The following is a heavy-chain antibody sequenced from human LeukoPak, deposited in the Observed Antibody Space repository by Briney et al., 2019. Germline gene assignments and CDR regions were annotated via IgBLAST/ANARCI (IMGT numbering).Heavy chain of an antibody. CDR2: INTNTGNP. Sequence: GASVKVSCKASGYTFTSYAMNWVRQAPGQRLEWMGWINTNTGNPTYAQGFTGRFVFSLDTSVSTAYLQISSLKAEDTAVYYCARGQAYYYDSSGYNDYWGQGTLVTVSS. CDR3: ARGQAYYYDSSGYNDY. J-gene: IGHJ4*02. D-gene: IGHD3-22*01. V-gene: IGHV7-4-1*02. CDR1: GYTFTSYA.